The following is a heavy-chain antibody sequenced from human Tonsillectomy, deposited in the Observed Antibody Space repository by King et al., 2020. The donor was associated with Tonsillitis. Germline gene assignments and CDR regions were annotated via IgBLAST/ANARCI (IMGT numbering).Heavy chain of an antibody. Sequence: QLQESGPGLVKPSETLSLTCTVSGDSISSSSYYWGWIRQPPGKGLEWIGTIYYSGSTYYNPSLKSRVTISVDTSKNQFSLKLSSVTAAETAVYYCAGHVQAYHDSSGYYALDYWGQGTLVTVSS. CDR2: IYYSGST. J-gene: IGHJ4*02. CDR1: GDSISSSSYY. CDR3: AGHVQAYHDSSGYYALDY. D-gene: IGHD3-22*01. V-gene: IGHV4-39*07.